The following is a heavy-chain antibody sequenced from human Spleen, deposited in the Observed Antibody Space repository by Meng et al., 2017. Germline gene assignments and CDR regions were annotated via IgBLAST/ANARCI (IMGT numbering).Heavy chain of an antibody. CDR2: VSWNSGSI. J-gene: IGHJ4*02. CDR3: AKDVGHSWAFDH. CDR1: GFNFDDYA. D-gene: IGHD1-26*01. Sequence: SLKISCAASGFNFDDYAMHWVRQGPGKGPEWVAGVSWNSGSIGYADSVRGRFTISRDNAKNSLYLQMNGLSVEDTALYYCAKDVGHSWAFDHWGQGALVTVSS. V-gene: IGHV3-9*01.